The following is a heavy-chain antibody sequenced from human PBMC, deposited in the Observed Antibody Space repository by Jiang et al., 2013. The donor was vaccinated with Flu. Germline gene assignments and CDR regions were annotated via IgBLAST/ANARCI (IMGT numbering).Heavy chain of an antibody. V-gene: IGHV3-23*01. J-gene: IGHJ4*02. CDR2: IHSGGGA. Sequence: QLLESGGSLVQPGGSLRLSCAASGFTFSNYAMSWVRQAPGKGLEWVAGIHSGGGAYYADSLKGRFSISRDNSRNTLYLQMNNLRAEDTAVYHCAKSPEFGAYWGRGTLVTVSS. CDR1: GFTFSNYA. D-gene: IGHD3-10*01. CDR3: AKSPEFGAY.